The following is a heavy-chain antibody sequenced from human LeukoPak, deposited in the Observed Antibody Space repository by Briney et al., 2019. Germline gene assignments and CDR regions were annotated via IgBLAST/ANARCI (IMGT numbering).Heavy chain of an antibody. CDR3: ARDRVAVHYYDSSGPIDY. CDR1: GGTFTHYV. J-gene: IGHJ4*02. V-gene: IGHV1-69*06. Sequence: GASVKVSCKASGGTFTHYVISWVRQAPGQGLEWMGGIAPISGTPMYAQRFQGRVTITADTSTYTAYLELRSLRSDDTAVYYCARDRVAVHYYDSSGPIDYWGQGTLVTVSS. D-gene: IGHD3-22*01. CDR2: IAPISGTP.